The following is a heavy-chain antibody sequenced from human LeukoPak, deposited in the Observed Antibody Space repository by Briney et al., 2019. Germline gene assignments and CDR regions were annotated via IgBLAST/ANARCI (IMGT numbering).Heavy chain of an antibody. CDR1: GGSISSSSYY. CDR2: IYYSGGT. V-gene: IGHV4-39*07. CDR3: ARGGSYDIMTIEY. Sequence: SETLSLTCTVSGGSISSSSYYWGWIRQPPGKGLEWIGSIYYSGGTYYNPSLKSRVTMSIDTSKNQFSLKLTSMTAAGTAFYYCARGGSYDIMTIEYWGQGTLVTVSS. D-gene: IGHD3-9*01. J-gene: IGHJ4*02.